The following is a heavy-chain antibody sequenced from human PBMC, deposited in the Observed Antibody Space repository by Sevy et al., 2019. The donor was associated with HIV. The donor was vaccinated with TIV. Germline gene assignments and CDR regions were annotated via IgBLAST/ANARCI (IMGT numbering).Heavy chain of an antibody. CDR3: ARDGNGLFDY. CDR1: GFTFSSYN. Sequence: GGSLRLSCAASGFTFSSYNMNWVRQAPGKGLEWVSYISSSSSTIYYADSVKGRFTISRDNAKNSLYLQMNSLSAEDTAVYYCARDGNGLFDYWGQGTLVTVSS. D-gene: IGHD2-8*01. J-gene: IGHJ4*02. V-gene: IGHV3-48*01. CDR2: ISSSSSTI.